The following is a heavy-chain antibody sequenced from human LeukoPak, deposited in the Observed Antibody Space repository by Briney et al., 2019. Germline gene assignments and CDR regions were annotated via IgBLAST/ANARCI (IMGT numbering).Heavy chain of an antibody. J-gene: IGHJ4*02. CDR2: IYYSGST. V-gene: IGHV4-59*01. CDR3: AREKSPPVAGTYDY. D-gene: IGHD6-19*01. CDR1: GGSISSYY. Sequence: SETLSLTCTVSGGSISSYYWSWIRQPPGKGLEWIGYIYYSGSTNYNPSLKSRVTISVDTSKNQFSLKLTSVTAADTAVYYCAREKSPPVAGTYDYWGQGTLVTVSS.